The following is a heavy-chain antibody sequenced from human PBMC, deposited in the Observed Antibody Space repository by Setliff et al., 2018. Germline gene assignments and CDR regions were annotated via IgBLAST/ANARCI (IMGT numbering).Heavy chain of an antibody. Sequence: GASVKVSCKATGGTFRNYGISWVRQAPGQGLEWMGGTIPMFGTTNYAQKFQGRVTMTTDTPTSTAYMELRSLRSDDTAVYYCARGPPDFVVVPAAAKFDFWGQGTLVTVSS. CDR3: ARGPPDFVVVPAAAKFDF. D-gene: IGHD2-2*01. V-gene: IGHV1-69*05. CDR2: TIPMFGTT. J-gene: IGHJ4*02. CDR1: GGTFRNYG.